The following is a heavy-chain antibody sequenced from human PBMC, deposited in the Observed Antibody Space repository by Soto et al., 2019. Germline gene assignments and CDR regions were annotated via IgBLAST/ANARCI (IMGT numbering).Heavy chain of an antibody. V-gene: IGHV1-18*01. J-gene: IGHJ1*01. Sequence: ASVKVSCKASGYTFTSYGISWVRQAPGQGLEWMGWISAYNGNTNYAQKLQGRVTMTTDTSTSTAYMELRSLRSDDTAVYYCAREPDTDYPSAEYFQHWGQGTLVTVSS. D-gene: IGHD4-17*01. CDR2: ISAYNGNT. CDR3: AREPDTDYPSAEYFQH. CDR1: GYTFTSYG.